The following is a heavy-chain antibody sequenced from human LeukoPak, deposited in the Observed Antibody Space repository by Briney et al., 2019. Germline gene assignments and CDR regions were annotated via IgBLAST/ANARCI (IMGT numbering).Heavy chain of an antibody. J-gene: IGHJ4*02. CDR1: GYSITELS. CDR2: FDPGSGEI. V-gene: IGHV1-24*01. D-gene: IGHD3-9*01. CDR3: ATGTHSDLLPF. Sequence: RASVKVSCKVSGYSITELSTHWARQAPGKGLEWMGGFDPGSGEIIYEQKFQDRVTMTEDTSTDTAYMELSSLRSEDTALDYGATGTHSDLLPFWAQGTLVTFSS.